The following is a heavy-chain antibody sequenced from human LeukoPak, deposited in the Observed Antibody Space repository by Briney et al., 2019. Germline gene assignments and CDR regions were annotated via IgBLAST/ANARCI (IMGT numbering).Heavy chain of an antibody. V-gene: IGHV4-31*03. CDR3: ARTTVTTDHHFDY. CDR2: IYYSGST. CDR1: GGSISSGGYY. D-gene: IGHD4-17*01. J-gene: IGHJ4*02. Sequence: ASQTLSLTCSVSGGSISSGGYYWSWIRQHPGKGLEWIGYIYYSGSTYYNPSLKSRVTISVDTSKNQFSLKLSSVTAAYTAVYYCARTTVTTDHHFDYWGQGTLVTVSS.